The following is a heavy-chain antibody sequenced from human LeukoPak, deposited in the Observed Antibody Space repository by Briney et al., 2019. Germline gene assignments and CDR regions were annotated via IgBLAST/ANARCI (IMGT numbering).Heavy chain of an antibody. CDR2: ISSSSSYI. V-gene: IGHV3-21*01. J-gene: IGHJ6*02. CDR1: GFTFSSYS. Sequence: GGSLRLSCAASGFTFSSYSMNWVRQAPGKGLEWVSSISSSSSYIYYADSVKGRFVISRDNAKNSLYLQMNSLRAEDTAVYYCAREERVLGVYSNHPHYYGMDVWGQGTTVTVSS. CDR3: AREERVLGVYSNHPHYYGMDV. D-gene: IGHD4-4*01.